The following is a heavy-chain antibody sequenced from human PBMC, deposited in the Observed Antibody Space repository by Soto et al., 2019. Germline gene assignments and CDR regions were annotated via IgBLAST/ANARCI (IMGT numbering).Heavy chain of an antibody. CDR1: GGSVSRDSYY. Sequence: SETLSLTCTVSGGSVSRDSYYWNWIRQPPGKGLEWIGNIYYSGSTKYNPSLKSRVTISVGTSKNHFSLSLSSVTAADTAVYYCAVADTSYGMDVWGQGTTGTVSS. CDR3: AVADTSYGMDV. V-gene: IGHV4-61*01. J-gene: IGHJ6*02. CDR2: IYYSGST. D-gene: IGHD6-19*01.